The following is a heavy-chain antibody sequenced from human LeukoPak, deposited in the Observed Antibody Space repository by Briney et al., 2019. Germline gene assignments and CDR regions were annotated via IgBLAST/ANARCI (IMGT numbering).Heavy chain of an antibody. V-gene: IGHV3-66*01. J-gene: IGHJ5*02. CDR3: ARVRIAATGLGAFDP. Sequence: GGSLRLSCAASGITVSSNYIIWFRQAPGKGLEWVSVIYSGGISYYADSVKGRFTIPRDNSKNTVSLQMDSLRADDTALYYCARVRIAATGLGAFDPWGQGTLVTVSS. D-gene: IGHD6-13*01. CDR1: GITVSSNY. CDR2: IYSGGIS.